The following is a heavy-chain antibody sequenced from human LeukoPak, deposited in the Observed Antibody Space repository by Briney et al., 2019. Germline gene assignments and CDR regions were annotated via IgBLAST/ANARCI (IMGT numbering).Heavy chain of an antibody. CDR2: IYHSGST. CDR1: GGSISSGGYY. D-gene: IGHD3-22*01. V-gene: IGHV4-30-2*01. CDR3: ARAPSDSSGYRNFDY. Sequence: PSQTLSLTCTASGGSISSGGYYWSWIRQPPGKGLEWIGYIYHSGSTYYNPSLKSRVTISVDRSKNQFSLKLSSVTAADTAVYYCARAPSDSSGYRNFDYWGQGTLVTVSS. J-gene: IGHJ4*02.